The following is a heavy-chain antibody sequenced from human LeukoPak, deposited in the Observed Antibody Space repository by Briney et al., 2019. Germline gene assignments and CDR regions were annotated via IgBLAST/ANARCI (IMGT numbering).Heavy chain of an antibody. CDR2: ISYDGSNK. CDR3: ATSRTFDY. D-gene: IGHD1-1*01. V-gene: IGHV3-30*03. J-gene: IGHJ4*02. Sequence: GGSLRLSCAASGFTFSSYGMHWVRQAPGKGLEWVAVISYDGSNKYYADSVKGRFTISRDNTKNTLYLQMNSLRAEDTAMYYCATSRTFDYWGQGTLVTVSS. CDR1: GFTFSSYG.